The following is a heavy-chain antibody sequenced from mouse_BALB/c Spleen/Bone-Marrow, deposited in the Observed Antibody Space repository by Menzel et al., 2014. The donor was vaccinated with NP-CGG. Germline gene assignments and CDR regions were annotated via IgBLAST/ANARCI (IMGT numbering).Heavy chain of an antibody. CDR1: GFNIKDTY. V-gene: IGHV14-3*02. J-gene: IGHJ1*01. D-gene: IGHD2-1*01. CDR2: IDPANGNT. Sequence: LQQPGAELVKPGASVKLSCTASGFNIKDTYMNWVKQRPEQGLEWIGRIDPANGNTKYDPKFQGKATITADTSSNTAYLQLSSLTSEDTAVYYCAREYYGNYAWYFYVWGAGTPVTVSS. CDR3: AREYYGNYAWYFYV.